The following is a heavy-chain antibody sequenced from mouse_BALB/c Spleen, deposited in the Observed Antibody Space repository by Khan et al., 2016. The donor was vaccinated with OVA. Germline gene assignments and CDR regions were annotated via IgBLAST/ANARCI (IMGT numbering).Heavy chain of an antibody. CDR3: ASGGYWYFDV. D-gene: IGHD1-1*02. CDR1: GYTFTNYG. Sequence: QIQLVQSGPELKKPGETVKISCKASGYTFTNYGMNWVKQAPGKGLKWMGWINTYTGEPTYDDDFKGRFAFSLETSASTAYLQINNVTNEDTATYFCASGGYWYFDVWGEGTTLTVSS. V-gene: IGHV9-3-1*01. J-gene: IGHJ1*01. CDR2: INTYTGEP.